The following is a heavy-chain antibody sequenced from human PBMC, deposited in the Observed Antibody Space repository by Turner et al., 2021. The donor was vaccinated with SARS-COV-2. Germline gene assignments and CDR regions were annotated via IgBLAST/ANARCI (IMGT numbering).Heavy chain of an antibody. CDR2: IDSSSSTI. CDR3: ASPFDY. V-gene: IGHV3-48*01. CDR1: RFTFSTYS. Sequence: EVYLLESGGGLVQPGVSLRLSCVASRFTFSTYSMNWVRQGPGKGVEWVLYIDSSSSTIYYADSVKGLFTISRDNAKNSLYLQMNSLRADDTAVYYCASPFDYWGQGTLVTVSS. J-gene: IGHJ4*02.